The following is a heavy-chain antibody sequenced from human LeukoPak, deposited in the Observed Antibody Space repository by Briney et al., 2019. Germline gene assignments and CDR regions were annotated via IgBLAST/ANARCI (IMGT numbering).Heavy chain of an antibody. CDR3: ARDRYDSSGYYCISDY. CDR2: ITRSSNYI. CDR1: VFNFNKHD. D-gene: IGHD3-22*01. J-gene: IGHJ4*02. Sequence: GGSLRLSCAASVFNFNKHDMRWARQAPGKGLEWVSSITRSSNYIYYADSLKGRITISRDNAKNSLYLQMNSLRAEDTAIYYCARDRYDSSGYYCISDYWGQGTLVSVSP. V-gene: IGHV3-21*01.